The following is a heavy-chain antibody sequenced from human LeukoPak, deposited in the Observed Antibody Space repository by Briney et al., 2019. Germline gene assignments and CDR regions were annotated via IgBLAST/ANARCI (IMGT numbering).Heavy chain of an antibody. CDR1: GFRFSSYW. CDR3: VRDLRAVSYGFD. CDR2: INQDGSER. Sequence: GGSLRLSRAASGFRFSSYWMTWVRQAPGKGLELVANINQDGSERYYVDSVKGRFTISRDNGKNSVYLQMNSLRAEDTALYYCVRDLRAVSYGFDWGQGTLVTVSS. D-gene: IGHD3-16*01. J-gene: IGHJ4*02. V-gene: IGHV3-7*01.